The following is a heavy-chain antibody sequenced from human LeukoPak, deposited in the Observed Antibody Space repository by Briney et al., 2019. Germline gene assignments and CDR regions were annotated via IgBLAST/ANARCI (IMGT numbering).Heavy chain of an antibody. Sequence: HPGGSLRLSCAASGFTFSSYAMNWVRQAPGKGLEWVSAISGSGTSTHYADSVKGRFTISRDNSKNTLYLQMNSLRAEDTAVYYCARVNRGYYMYYFDYWGQGTLVTVSS. CDR3: ARVNRGYYMYYFDY. J-gene: IGHJ4*02. CDR2: ISGSGTST. D-gene: IGHD3-22*01. V-gene: IGHV3-23*01. CDR1: GFTFSSYA.